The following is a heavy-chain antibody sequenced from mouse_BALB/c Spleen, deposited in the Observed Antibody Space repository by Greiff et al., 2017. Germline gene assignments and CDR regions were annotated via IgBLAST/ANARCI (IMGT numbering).Heavy chain of an antibody. V-gene: IGHV1-4*01. CDR3: ARSGYGNYWAMDY. D-gene: IGHD2-10*02. Sequence: QVQLQQSGAELARPGASVKMSCKASGYTFTSYTMHWVKQRPGQGLEWIGYINPSSGYTNYNQKFKDKATLTADKSSSTAYMQLSSLTSEDSSVYYCARSGYGNYWAMDYWGQGTSVTVSS. CDR2: INPSSGYT. CDR1: GYTFTSYT. J-gene: IGHJ4*01.